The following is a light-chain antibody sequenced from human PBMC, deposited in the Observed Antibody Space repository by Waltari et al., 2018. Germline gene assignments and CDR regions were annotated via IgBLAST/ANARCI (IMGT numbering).Light chain of an antibody. V-gene: IGKV1-5*03. CDR1: QNINSW. Sequence: DIQMTQFPSTLSASVGDRVTITCRASQNINSWLAWYQQKPGKAPKLLIYKASSLETGVPSRFSGSESGTEFTLTINSLQPDDFATYYCQQYYDYQRSFGQGTKVEIK. CDR3: QQYYDYQRS. J-gene: IGKJ1*01. CDR2: KAS.